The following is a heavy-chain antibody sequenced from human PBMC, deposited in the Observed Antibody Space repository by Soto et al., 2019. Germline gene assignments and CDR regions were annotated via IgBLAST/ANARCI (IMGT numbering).Heavy chain of an antibody. Sequence: EVQLVESGGGLVQPGGSLRLSCAASGFTLSIYWMRWVRQAPGKGLEWVANRKQDGSEKYYVDSVKGRFTISRDNAKNSLYLQMNSLRAEDTAVYYCARDPSVARRAWGQGTLVTVSS. CDR3: ARDPSVARRA. J-gene: IGHJ5*02. V-gene: IGHV3-7*03. CDR1: GFTLSIYW. CDR2: RKQDGSEK. D-gene: IGHD2-21*01.